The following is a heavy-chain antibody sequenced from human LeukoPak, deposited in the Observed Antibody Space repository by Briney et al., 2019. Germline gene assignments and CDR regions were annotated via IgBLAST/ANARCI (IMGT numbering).Heavy chain of an antibody. CDR3: ARGRIAKIVVVHSFSYGMDV. V-gene: IGHV4-38-2*01. Sequence: GSLRLSCAASGFNISDHYMSWMRQAPERGLEWIGSIYYSGSTYYNPSLKSRVTISVDTSKNQFSLKLSSVTAADTAVYYCARGRIAKIVVVHSFSYGMDVWGQGTTVTVSS. D-gene: IGHD3-22*01. CDR1: GFNISDHY. J-gene: IGHJ6*02. CDR2: IYYSGST.